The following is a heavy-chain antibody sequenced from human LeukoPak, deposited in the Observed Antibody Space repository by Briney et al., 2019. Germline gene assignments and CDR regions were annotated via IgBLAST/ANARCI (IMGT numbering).Heavy chain of an antibody. Sequence: GGSLRLSCAASGFTVSRIAMTWVRQAQGKGLEWVSTIRSNGDTAYNADSVRGRFAISRDNAKNSLYLEMNSLRAEDTAVYYCARGTHSGYSSSFFDYWGQGTLVSVSP. CDR2: IRSNGDTA. J-gene: IGHJ4*02. D-gene: IGHD5-18*01. V-gene: IGHV3-23*01. CDR1: GFTVSRIA. CDR3: ARGTHSGYSSSFFDY.